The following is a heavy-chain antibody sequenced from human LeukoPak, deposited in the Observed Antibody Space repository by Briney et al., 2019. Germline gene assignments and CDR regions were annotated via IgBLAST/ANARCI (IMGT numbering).Heavy chain of an antibody. CDR3: AKDSGYYQPYFDY. Sequence: PGGSLRLSCVASGYTFSSFSINWVRQAPGKGLEWVSAISGSGGSTYYADPVKGRFTISRDNSKNTLYLQMNSLRAEDTAVYYCAKDSGYYQPYFDYWGQGTLVTVSS. CDR1: GYTFSSFS. J-gene: IGHJ4*02. V-gene: IGHV3-23*01. CDR2: ISGSGGST. D-gene: IGHD3-22*01.